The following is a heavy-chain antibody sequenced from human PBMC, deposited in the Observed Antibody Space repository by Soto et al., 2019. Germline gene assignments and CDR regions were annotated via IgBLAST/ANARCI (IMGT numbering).Heavy chain of an antibody. CDR2: ISYDGSNK. Sequence: PGGSLRLSCAASVFTFSSYGMHWVRQAPGKGLEWVAVISYDGSNKYYADSVKGRFTISRDNSKNTLYLQMNSLRAEDTAVYYCAKDPESGSYYFYGMDVWGQGTTVTVSS. V-gene: IGHV3-30*18. D-gene: IGHD3-10*01. CDR3: AKDPESGSYYFYGMDV. J-gene: IGHJ6*02. CDR1: VFTFSSYG.